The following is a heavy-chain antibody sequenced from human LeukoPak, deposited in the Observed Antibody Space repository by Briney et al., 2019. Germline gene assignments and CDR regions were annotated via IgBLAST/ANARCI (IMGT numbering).Heavy chain of an antibody. CDR1: GGSVSSGSYY. J-gene: IGHJ4*02. V-gene: IGHV4-61*01. CDR3: ARGVVVITANYFDY. Sequence: SETLSLTCTVSGGSVSSGSYYWSWIRQPPGKGLEWIGYIYYSGSTNYNPSLKSRVTISVDTSKNQFSLKLSSVTAADTAVYYCARGVVVITANYFDYWGQGTLVTVSS. D-gene: IGHD3-22*01. CDR2: IYYSGST.